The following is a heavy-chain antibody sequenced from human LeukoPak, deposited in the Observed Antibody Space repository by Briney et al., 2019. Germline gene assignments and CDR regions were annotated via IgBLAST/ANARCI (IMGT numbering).Heavy chain of an antibody. D-gene: IGHD3-16*01. CDR3: ARADGGGAIDY. CDR2: IYYSGST. J-gene: IGHJ4*02. Sequence: SETLSLTCTVSGGSISSYYWSWIRQPPGKGLEWIGYIYYSGSTNYNPSLKSRVTISVDTSKNQFSLKLSSVTAADTAVYYCARADGGGAIDYWGQGTLVTVSS. CDR1: GGSISSYY. V-gene: IGHV4-59*12.